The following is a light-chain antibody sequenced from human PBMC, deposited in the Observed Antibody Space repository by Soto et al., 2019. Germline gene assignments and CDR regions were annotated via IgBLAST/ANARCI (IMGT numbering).Light chain of an antibody. V-gene: IGKV1-13*02. Sequence: AVQVPQYPSSLSASVGDTVTITCLASQGIGKDLAWFQQRPGKAPKLLIFDASSLESGVPSRFSGSGSGTEFTLTISSLQPDDFATYYCQQYNTYSKTFGQGTKVDIK. CDR2: DAS. J-gene: IGKJ1*01. CDR1: QGIGKD. CDR3: QQYNTYSKT.